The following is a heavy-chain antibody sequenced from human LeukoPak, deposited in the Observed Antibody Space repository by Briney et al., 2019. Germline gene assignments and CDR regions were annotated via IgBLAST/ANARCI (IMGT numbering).Heavy chain of an antibody. CDR2: INPSGGST. J-gene: IGHJ4*02. D-gene: IGHD2-15*01. CDR1: GYTITGYY. V-gene: IGHV1-46*01. Sequence: ASVKVSCKASGYTITGYYMHWVRQAPGQGLEWMGIINPSGGSTSYAQKFQGRVTMTRDTSTSTVYMELSSLRSEDTAVYYCARASVYCSGGSCYRAHFDYWGQGTLVTVSS. CDR3: ARASVYCSGGSCYRAHFDY.